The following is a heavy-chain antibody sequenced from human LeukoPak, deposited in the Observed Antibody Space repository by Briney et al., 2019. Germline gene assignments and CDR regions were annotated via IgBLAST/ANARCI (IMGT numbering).Heavy chain of an antibody. CDR3: ARASYGSGSLFDY. CDR2: IYYSGST. J-gene: IGHJ4*02. Sequence: PSETLSLTCTVSGGSISSGGYYWSWIRQHPGKGLEWIGYIYYSGSTYYNPSLKSRVTISVDTSKNQFSLKLSSVTAADTAAYYCARASYGSGSLFDYWGQGTLVTVSS. D-gene: IGHD3-10*01. V-gene: IGHV4-31*03. CDR1: GGSISSGGYY.